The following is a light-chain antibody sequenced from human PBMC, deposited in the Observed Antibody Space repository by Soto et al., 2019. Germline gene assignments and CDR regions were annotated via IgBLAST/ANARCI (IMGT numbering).Light chain of an antibody. J-gene: IGKJ5*01. V-gene: IGKV3-11*01. CDR2: DAS. Sequence: EIVFTQSPATLSLSPGERATLSCRASQSVSSYLAWYQQKPVXAPRLLIYDASNRATGIPARFSGSGSGTDFTLTISSLEPEDFAVHYCQQRSKWHPITFGKGTRLEIK. CDR1: QSVSSY. CDR3: QQRSKWHPIT.